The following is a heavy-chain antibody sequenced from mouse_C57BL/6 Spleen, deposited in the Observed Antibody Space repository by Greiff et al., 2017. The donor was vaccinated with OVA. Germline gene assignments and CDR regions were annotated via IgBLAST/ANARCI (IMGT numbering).Heavy chain of an antibody. CDR3: ARGTTVPHFDY. CDR2: IYPRDGST. V-gene: IGHV1-85*01. J-gene: IGHJ2*01. D-gene: IGHD1-1*01. Sequence: VNVVESGPELVKPGASVKLSCKASGYTFTSYDINWVKQRPGQGLEWIGWIYPRDGSTKYNEKFKGKATLTVDTSSSTAYMELHSLTSEDSAVYFCARGTTVPHFDYWGQGTTLTVSS. CDR1: GYTFTSYD.